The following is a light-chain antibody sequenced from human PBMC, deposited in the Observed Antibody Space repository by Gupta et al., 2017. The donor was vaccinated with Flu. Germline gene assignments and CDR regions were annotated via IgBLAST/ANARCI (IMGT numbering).Light chain of an antibody. V-gene: IGKV1-5*03. J-gene: IGKJ3*01. CDR2: NAS. Sequence: GDRVSITCRASQSISSLLAWYQQKPGKAPNLLIYNASTLESGVPSRFSGSGSGTEFTLTINSLQPDDFATYYCQQYNKYPVTFGPGTKVDIK. CDR1: QSISSL. CDR3: QQYNKYPVT.